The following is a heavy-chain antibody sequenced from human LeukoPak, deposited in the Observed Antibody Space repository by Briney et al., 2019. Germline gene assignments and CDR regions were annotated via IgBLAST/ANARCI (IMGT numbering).Heavy chain of an antibody. V-gene: IGHV3-48*03. D-gene: IGHD2/OR15-2a*01. J-gene: IGHJ3*02. CDR1: GFTFSSYE. Sequence: GGSLRLSCAASGFTFSSYEMNWVRQAPGKGLEWVSYIGRSGTTTYSADSVKGRFTISRDNAKNSLYLQMNSLRAEDTAVYYCAREGVLRHNTFDIWGQGTMVTASA. CDR2: IGRSGTTT. CDR3: AREGVLRHNTFDI.